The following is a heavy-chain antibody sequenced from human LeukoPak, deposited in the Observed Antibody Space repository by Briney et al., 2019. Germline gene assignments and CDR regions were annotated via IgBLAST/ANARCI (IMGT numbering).Heavy chain of an antibody. V-gene: IGHV3-23*01. CDR3: AKHPGYNGYDPYFHY. D-gene: IGHD5-12*01. CDR2: VSGGGDIT. Sequence: AGSLRLSRAASGFTFGSYAMSWVRQAPGKGLEWVSTVSGGGDITFYEDSVKGRFTISRDNSKSTLYLQMNSLRADDTAVYYCAKHPGYNGYDPYFHYWGQGTLVTVSS. J-gene: IGHJ4*02. CDR1: GFTFGSYA.